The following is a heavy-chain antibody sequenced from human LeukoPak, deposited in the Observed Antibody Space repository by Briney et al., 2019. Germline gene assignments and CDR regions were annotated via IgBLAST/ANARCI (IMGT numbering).Heavy chain of an antibody. CDR2: ISSSSSYI. CDR1: GFTFSSYS. Sequence: GESLQISCAASGFTFSSYSMNWGRQAPGKGLEWVSSISSSSSYIYYADSVKGRFTISRDNANNSLYLQMNSLRAEDTAVYYCARDGEVVVTAFYFDYWGQGTLVTVSS. J-gene: IGHJ4*02. CDR3: ARDGEVVVTAFYFDY. V-gene: IGHV3-21*03. D-gene: IGHD2-21*02.